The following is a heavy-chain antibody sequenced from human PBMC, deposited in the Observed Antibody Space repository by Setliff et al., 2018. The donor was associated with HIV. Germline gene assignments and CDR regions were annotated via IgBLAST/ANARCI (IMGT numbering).Heavy chain of an antibody. CDR3: ARDPPGYGDSNDY. CDR2: MYYSGTT. CDR1: GGSIKSSDYY. D-gene: IGHD4-17*01. V-gene: IGHV4-39*07. Sequence: PSETLSLTCSVSGGSIKSSDYYWGWIRQAPVKGLEWIGSMYYSGTTQCEPALKNRCSMSIDTSKNQFSLKLSSVTAADTAVYYCARDPPGYGDSNDYWGQGTLVTVSS. J-gene: IGHJ4*02.